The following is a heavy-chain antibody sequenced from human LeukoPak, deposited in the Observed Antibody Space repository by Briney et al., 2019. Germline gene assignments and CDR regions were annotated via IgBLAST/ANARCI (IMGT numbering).Heavy chain of an antibody. J-gene: IGHJ4*02. D-gene: IGHD2-15*01. CDR1: GFTFTNYA. V-gene: IGHV3-23*01. CDR2: ISGSGGST. CDR3: AKTFPLYGYCSGGSCYDDY. Sequence: PGGSLRLSCAASGFTFTNYAMSWVRQAPGKGLEWVSAISGSGGSTYYADSVKGRFTISRDNSKNTLYLQMNSLRAEDTAVYYCAKTFPLYGYCSGGSCYDDYWGQGTLVTVSS.